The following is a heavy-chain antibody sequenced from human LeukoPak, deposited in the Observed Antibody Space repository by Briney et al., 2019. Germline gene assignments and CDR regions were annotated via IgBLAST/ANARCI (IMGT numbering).Heavy chain of an antibody. CDR3: ARDNSYGFMGCMDY. V-gene: IGHV3-30*02. CDR2: TRYDGSHS. CDR1: GFAFSTYG. Sequence: GGSLRLSCAASGFAFSTYGMHWVRQAPGKGLEWVAFTRYDGSHSEYEDSVKGRFSIARDDSKSTLYLQMNSLRVEDTGVYYCARDNSYGFMGCMDYWGQGTRVTVSS. J-gene: IGHJ4*02. D-gene: IGHD5-18*01.